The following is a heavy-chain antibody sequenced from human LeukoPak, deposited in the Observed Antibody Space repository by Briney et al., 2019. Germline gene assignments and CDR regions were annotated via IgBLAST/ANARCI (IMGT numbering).Heavy chain of an antibody. CDR1: GFAFSSHG. D-gene: IGHD6-19*01. CDR3: ASAVGPFDN. CDR2: IWYDGSNK. J-gene: IGHJ4*02. V-gene: IGHV3-33*01. Sequence: GRSLRLSCEASGFAFSSHGMHWVRQAPGKGQEWVAVIWYDGSNKYYADSVRGRFTISRDISENILYLRMNSLRVEDTAVYYCASAVGPFDNWGQGTLVTVSS.